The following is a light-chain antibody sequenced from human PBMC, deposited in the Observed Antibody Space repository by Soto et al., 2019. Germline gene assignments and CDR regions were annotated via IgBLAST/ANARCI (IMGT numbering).Light chain of an antibody. V-gene: IGLV2-14*01. Sequence: QSALTQPASVSGSPGQSITISCTGTSSDVGGYNYVSWYQQHPGKAPKLMIYEVSNRPSGVSNRFSGSKSGNTASLTISGLQAEDEADYYCSSCTDNSPLGVVFGGGTKLTVL. CDR3: SSCTDNSPLGVV. CDR2: EVS. CDR1: SSDVGGYNY. J-gene: IGLJ2*01.